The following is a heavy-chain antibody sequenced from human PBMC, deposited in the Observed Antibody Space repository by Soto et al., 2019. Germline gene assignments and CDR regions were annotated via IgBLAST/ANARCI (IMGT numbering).Heavy chain of an antibody. J-gene: IGHJ5*02. CDR2: ISGSGGST. V-gene: IGHV3-23*01. D-gene: IGHD3-3*01. CDR1: GFTFSSYA. Sequence: PGGSLRLSCAASGFTFSSYAMSWVRQAPGKGLEWVSAISGSGGSTYYADSVKGRFTISRDNSKNTLYLQMNSLRAEDTAVYYCARDEEDDVLRFLEWFPTNWLDPWGQGTLVTVSS. CDR3: ARDEEDDVLRFLEWFPTNWLDP.